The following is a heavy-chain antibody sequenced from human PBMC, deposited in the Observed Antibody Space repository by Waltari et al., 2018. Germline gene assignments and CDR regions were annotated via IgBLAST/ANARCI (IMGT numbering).Heavy chain of an antibody. Sequence: QLQLQESGLGLVKPSATLSLTCTVSGGSISSSSYSWGWIRQPPGKGLEWVGSVYYCGSTYYNPSLKSRVSISVDTSKNQFSLRLSSVTAADTAVYYCARHIYCSSTSCYSFDYWGQGTLVTVSS. CDR3: ARHIYCSSTSCYSFDY. J-gene: IGHJ4*02. CDR1: GGSISSSSYS. CDR2: VYYCGST. D-gene: IGHD2-2*02. V-gene: IGHV4-39*01.